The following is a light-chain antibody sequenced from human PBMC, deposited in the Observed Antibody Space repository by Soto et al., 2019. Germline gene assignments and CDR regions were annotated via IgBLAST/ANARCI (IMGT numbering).Light chain of an antibody. J-gene: IGLJ3*02. CDR1: SSNIGSNT. V-gene: IGLV1-44*01. Sequence: QAVGTQPPSASGTPGQRVTISCSGSSSNIGSNTVNWYQQLPGTAPKLLIYANNQRPSGVPDRFSGSKSGTSASLAISGLQSEDEADYYCAPWDDSLNGPVFGGGTKLTVL. CDR2: ANN. CDR3: APWDDSLNGPV.